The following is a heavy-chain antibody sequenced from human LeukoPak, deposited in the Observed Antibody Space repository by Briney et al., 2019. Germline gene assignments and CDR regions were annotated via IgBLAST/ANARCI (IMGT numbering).Heavy chain of an antibody. D-gene: IGHD2-2*01. CDR3: ARQHRGDIVVVPAANWFDP. V-gene: IGHV1-69*13. CDR1: GGIFSSYA. Sequence: GASVKVSCKASGGIFSSYAISWVRQAPGQGLEWMGGIIPIFGTANYAQKFQGRVTITADESTSTAYMELSSLRSEDTAVYYCARQHRGDIVVVPAANWFDPWGQGTLVTVSS. J-gene: IGHJ5*02. CDR2: IIPIFGTA.